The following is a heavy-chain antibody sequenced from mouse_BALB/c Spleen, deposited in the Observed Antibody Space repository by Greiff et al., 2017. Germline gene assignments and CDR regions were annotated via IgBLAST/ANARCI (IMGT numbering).Heavy chain of an antibody. D-gene: IGHD1-3*01. J-gene: IGHJ2*01. CDR1: GFAFSSYD. CDR3: ARPEWYYFDY. V-gene: IGHV5-12-1*01. CDR2: ISSGGGST. Sequence: EVHLVESGGGLVKPGGSLKLSCAASGFAFSSYDMSWVRQTPEKRLEWVAYISSGGGSTYYPDTVKGRFTISRDNAKNTLYLQMSSLKSEDTAMYYCARPEWYYFDYWGQGTTLTVSS.